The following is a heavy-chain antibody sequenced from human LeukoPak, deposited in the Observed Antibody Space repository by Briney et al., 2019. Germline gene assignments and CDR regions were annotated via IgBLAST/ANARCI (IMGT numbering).Heavy chain of an antibody. Sequence: GGSLRLSCAASGFTFSDYYMSWIRQAPGKGLEWVSYISSSGSTIYYADSVKGRFTISRDNAKNSLYLQMNSLRAEDTAVYYCARDIHPMAVAKDAFDIWGQGTMVTVSS. CDR3: ARDIHPMAVAKDAFDI. D-gene: IGHD6-19*01. V-gene: IGHV3-11*04. J-gene: IGHJ3*02. CDR1: GFTFSDYY. CDR2: ISSSGSTI.